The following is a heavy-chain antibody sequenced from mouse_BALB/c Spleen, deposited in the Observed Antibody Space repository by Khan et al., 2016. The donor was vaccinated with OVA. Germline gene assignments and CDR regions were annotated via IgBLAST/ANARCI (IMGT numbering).Heavy chain of an antibody. CDR3: VRAGAYHRSDGWFAY. J-gene: IGHJ3*01. CDR1: GYTFTSYT. D-gene: IGHD2-14*01. CDR2: INPSNNYT. Sequence: VQLQESGAELARPGASVKMSCKASGYTFTSYTMHWVRQRPGQAPEWIGHINPSNNYTNYNQNFKDKATLIVDKSSSTAYMQLSSLTSEDSAVYYCVRAGAYHRSDGWFAYWGQGTLVTVSA. V-gene: IGHV1-4*01.